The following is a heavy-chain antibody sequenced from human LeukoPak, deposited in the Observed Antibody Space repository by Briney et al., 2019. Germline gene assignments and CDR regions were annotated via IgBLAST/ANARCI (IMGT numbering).Heavy chain of an antibody. Sequence: GGSLRLSCAASGFTFSSYEMNWVRQAPGKGLEWVSYISSSGSTIYYADSVEGRFTISRDNAKNSLNLQMNSLRAEDTAVYYCARGGILDYYYYYMDVWGKGTTVTVSS. CDR1: GFTFSSYE. CDR2: ISSSGSTI. CDR3: ARGGILDYYYYYMDV. J-gene: IGHJ6*03. D-gene: IGHD3-16*01. V-gene: IGHV3-48*03.